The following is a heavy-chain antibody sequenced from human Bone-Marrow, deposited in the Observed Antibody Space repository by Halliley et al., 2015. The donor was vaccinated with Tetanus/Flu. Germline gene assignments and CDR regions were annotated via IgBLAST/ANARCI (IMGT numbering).Heavy chain of an antibody. CDR2: IYYSGST. D-gene: IGHD3-3*01. CDR3: ASGVLAAAY. V-gene: IGHV4-30-4*08. CDR1: GGSISSGDFY. Sequence: TLSLTCTVSGGSISSGDFYWSWIRQHPGKGLEWIGNIYYSGSTYYNPSLKSRVTISVDRSKNQFSLKLSSVTAADTAVYYCASGVLAAAYWGQGTLVTVSS. J-gene: IGHJ4*02.